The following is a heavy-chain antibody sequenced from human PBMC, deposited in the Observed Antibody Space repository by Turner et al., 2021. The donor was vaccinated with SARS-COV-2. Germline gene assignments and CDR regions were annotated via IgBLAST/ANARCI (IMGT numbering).Heavy chain of an antibody. J-gene: IGHJ5*02. CDR1: GYTPTELS. V-gene: IGHV1-24*01. CDR2: FDPEDGET. Sequence: QVQLVQSVAEVKQPGASVKVSCKISGYTPTELSMYWVRQAPGKGLEWKGGFDPEDGETIYAQNFQGRVTMTEETSTDTAYMEVGSLRSEDTAVYFCATGYQLRVNWFDPWGQGTLVTVSS. D-gene: IGHD2-2*01. CDR3: ATGYQLRVNWFDP.